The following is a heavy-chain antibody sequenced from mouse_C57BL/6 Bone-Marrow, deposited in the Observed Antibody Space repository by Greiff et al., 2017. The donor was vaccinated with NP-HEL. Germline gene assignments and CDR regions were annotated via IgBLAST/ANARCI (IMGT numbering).Heavy chain of an antibody. Sequence: EVHLVESGGDLVKPGGSLKLSCAASGFTFSSYGMSWVRQTPDKRLEWVATISSGGSYTYYPDSVKGRFTISRDNAKNTLYLQMSSLKSEDTAMYYCARFEVDYWGQGTSVTVSS. J-gene: IGHJ4*01. CDR3: ARFEVDY. CDR2: ISSGGSYT. V-gene: IGHV5-6*01. CDR1: GFTFSSYG.